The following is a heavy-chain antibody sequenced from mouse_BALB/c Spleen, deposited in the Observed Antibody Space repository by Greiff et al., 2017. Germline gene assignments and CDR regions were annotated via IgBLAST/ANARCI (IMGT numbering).Heavy chain of an antibody. CDR2: IRSGSGTI. CDR3: ARRDYYCSRYYSAGMAY. CDR1: GFTFSSFG. D-gene: IGHD1-1*01. J-gene: IGHJ4*01. Sequence: EVQLVESGGGFVQPGGFRKLSCAASGFTFSSFGMHWVRQAPEKGLEWVAYIRSGSGTIYYADTVKGRFTISRDNPKNTLFLQVTSLRSEDTAMYSCARRDYYCSRYYSAGMAYWGQGTLVTVS. V-gene: IGHV5-17*02.